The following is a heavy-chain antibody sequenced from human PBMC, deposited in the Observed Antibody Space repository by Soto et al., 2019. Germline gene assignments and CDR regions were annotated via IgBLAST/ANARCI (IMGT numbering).Heavy chain of an antibody. D-gene: IGHD6-13*01. J-gene: IGHJ6*01. V-gene: IGHV3-30*18. CDR3: AKEGKSSPYYDDGMDV. CDR1: GFTFSSYG. Sequence: QVQLVESGGGVVQPGRSLRLSCAASGFTFSSYGMHWVRQAPGKGLEWVAVISYDGSNKYYADSVKGRFTISRDNSKNTLYLQMNSLRAEDTAVYYCAKEGKSSPYYDDGMDVW. CDR2: ISYDGSNK.